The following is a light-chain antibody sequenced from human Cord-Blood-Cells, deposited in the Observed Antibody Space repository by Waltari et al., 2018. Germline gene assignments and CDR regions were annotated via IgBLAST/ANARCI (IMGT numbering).Light chain of an antibody. CDR2: VAS. J-gene: IGKJ4*01. V-gene: IGKV1-13*02. Sequence: AIQSTQSPLSLPALLRDRANITCRASQGITIALAWNQKKPGKAPNLLIYVASSLESGVPSRFVGSESGTDFILTISSLQPEDFATYTCNKVNSYPLTFGGGTKVGIK. CDR1: QGITIA. CDR3: NKVNSYPLT.